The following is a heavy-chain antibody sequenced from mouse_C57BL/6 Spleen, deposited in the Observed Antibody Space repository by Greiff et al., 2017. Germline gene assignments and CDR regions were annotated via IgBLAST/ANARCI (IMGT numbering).Heavy chain of an antibody. D-gene: IGHD2-3*01. CDR3: ARQRDDGYYDFDY. CDR2: ISSGGSYT. V-gene: IGHV5-6*01. CDR1: GFTFSSYG. Sequence: EVKLVESGGDLVKPGGSLKLSCAASGFTFSSYGMSWVRQTPDKRLEWVATISSGGSYTYYPGNVKGRFTISRDNAKNTLYLQMSSRKSEDTAMYYCARQRDDGYYDFDYWGQGTTLTVSS. J-gene: IGHJ2*01.